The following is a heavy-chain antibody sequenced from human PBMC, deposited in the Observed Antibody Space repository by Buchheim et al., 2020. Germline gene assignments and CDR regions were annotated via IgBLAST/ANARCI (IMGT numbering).Heavy chain of an antibody. CDR1: GFTFSSYA. CDR2: ISGSGGST. J-gene: IGHJ6*02. Sequence: EVQLLESGGGLVQPGGSLRLSCAASGFTFSSYAMSWVRQAPGKGLEWVSAISGSGGSTYHADSVKGRFTISRDNSKNTLYLQMNSLRAEDTAVYYCAKVAETYCGGDCYPYYYYYGMDVWGQGTT. D-gene: IGHD2-21*01. V-gene: IGHV3-23*01. CDR3: AKVAETYCGGDCYPYYYYYGMDV.